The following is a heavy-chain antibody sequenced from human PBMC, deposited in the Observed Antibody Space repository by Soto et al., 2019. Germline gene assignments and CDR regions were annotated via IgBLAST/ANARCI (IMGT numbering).Heavy chain of an antibody. Sequence: QITLKESTPTLVKPTQTLTLTCTFSGFSLSTSGVGVGWIRQPPGKALEWLALIYWDDDRRHSPSLKSRLTTTKETSKNQVVLTMTNIDPVDTATYYCAHSPLTGTKAYFDYWGQGTLVTVSS. J-gene: IGHJ4*02. CDR2: IYWDDDR. CDR3: AHSPLTGTKAYFDY. CDR1: GFSLSTSGVG. D-gene: IGHD3-9*01. V-gene: IGHV2-5*02.